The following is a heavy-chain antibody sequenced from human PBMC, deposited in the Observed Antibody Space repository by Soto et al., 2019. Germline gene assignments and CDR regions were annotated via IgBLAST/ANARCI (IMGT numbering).Heavy chain of an antibody. CDR3: AREVRRYCSSTSCSDWFDP. CDR2: INHSGST. J-gene: IGHJ5*02. V-gene: IGHV4-34*01. Sequence: WETLSLTCAVYGGSFSGYYWSWIRQPPGKGLEWIGEINHSGSTNYNPSLKSRVTISVDTSKDQFSLKLSSVTAADTAVYYCAREVRRYCSSTSCSDWFDPWGQGTLVTVPQ. D-gene: IGHD2-2*01. CDR1: GGSFSGYY.